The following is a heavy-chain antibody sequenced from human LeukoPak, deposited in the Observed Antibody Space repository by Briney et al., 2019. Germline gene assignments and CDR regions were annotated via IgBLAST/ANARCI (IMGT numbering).Heavy chain of an antibody. Sequence: SETLSLTCTVSGGSISSYYWSWIRQPPGKGLEWIGYIYYSGSTNYNPSLKSRVTISVDTSKNQFSLKLSSVTAADTAVYYCARHKSRSWPDAFDIWGQGTMVTVSS. V-gene: IGHV4-59*08. D-gene: IGHD6-13*01. CDR3: ARHKSRSWPDAFDI. J-gene: IGHJ3*02. CDR2: IYYSGST. CDR1: GGSISSYY.